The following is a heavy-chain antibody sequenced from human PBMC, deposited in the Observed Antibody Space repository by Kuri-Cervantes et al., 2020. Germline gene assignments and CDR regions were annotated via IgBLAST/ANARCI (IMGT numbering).Heavy chain of an antibody. J-gene: IGHJ4*02. D-gene: IGHD4-17*01. CDR3: ASRGDSGFDY. CDR1: GFTFSSYG. V-gene: IGHV3-48*02. Sequence: GGSLRLSCAASGFTFSSYGMHWVRQAPGKGLEWVSYISSSSSTIYYADSVKGRFTISRDNAKNSLYLQMNSLRDEDTAVYYCASRGDSGFDYWGQGTLVTVSS. CDR2: ISSSSSTI.